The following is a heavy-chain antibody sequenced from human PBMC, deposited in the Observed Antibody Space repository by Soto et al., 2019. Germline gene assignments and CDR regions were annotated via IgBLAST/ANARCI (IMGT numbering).Heavy chain of an antibody. CDR1: DDSSSSYK. J-gene: IGHJ6*02. Sequence: SETLSLTCTVSDDSSSSYKWSWIRQPPGRRLEWIGYIDSNGGTSYNPSLQSRVTISIDSSTKQFSLKLSSVTAADTAVYYCVRQGFGRLHGLVDVWAKGPRSPSP. V-gene: IGHV4-59*08. CDR2: IDSNGGT. D-gene: IGHD3-10*01. CDR3: VRQGFGRLHGLVDV.